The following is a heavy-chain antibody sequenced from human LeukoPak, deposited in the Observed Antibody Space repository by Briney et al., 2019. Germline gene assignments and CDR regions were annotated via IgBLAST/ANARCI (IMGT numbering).Heavy chain of an antibody. CDR1: GFTFSSYW. CDR3: ARAVGVDY. V-gene: IGHV3-7*04. J-gene: IGHJ4*02. Sequence: GGSLRLSCAASGFTFSSYWMSWVRQAPGKGLEWVANIKPDGSGKYYVDSVKGRFTISRDNAKKSVHLQMNSLRVEDTAVYYCARAVGVDYWGQGTLVTVSS. D-gene: IGHD3-10*01. CDR2: IKPDGSGK.